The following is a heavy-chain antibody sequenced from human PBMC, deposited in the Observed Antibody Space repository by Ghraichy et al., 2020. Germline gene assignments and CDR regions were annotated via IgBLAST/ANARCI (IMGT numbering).Heavy chain of an antibody. Sequence: GGSLRLPCAASGFTFSSYAMHWVRQAPGKGLEWVAVISYDGSNKYYADSVKGRFTISRDNSKNTLYLQMNSLRAEDTAVYYCARDQRHIVVVTDPFGFDYWGQGTLVTVSS. CDR1: GFTFSSYA. J-gene: IGHJ4*02. V-gene: IGHV3-30-3*01. D-gene: IGHD2-21*02. CDR3: ARDQRHIVVVTDPFGFDY. CDR2: ISYDGSNK.